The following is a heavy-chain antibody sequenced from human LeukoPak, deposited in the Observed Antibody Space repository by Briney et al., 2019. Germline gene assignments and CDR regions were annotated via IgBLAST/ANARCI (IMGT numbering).Heavy chain of an antibody. Sequence: PGGSLRLSCAASGFTFSSYAMSWVRQAPGKGLEYVSAISSNGGSTYYANSVKGRFTISRDNSKNTLYLQMGSLRAEDMAVYYCARASKYSSSWFFDYWGQGTLVTVSS. CDR3: ARASKYSSSWFFDY. CDR2: ISSNGGST. J-gene: IGHJ4*02. D-gene: IGHD6-13*01. V-gene: IGHV3-64*01. CDR1: GFTFSSYA.